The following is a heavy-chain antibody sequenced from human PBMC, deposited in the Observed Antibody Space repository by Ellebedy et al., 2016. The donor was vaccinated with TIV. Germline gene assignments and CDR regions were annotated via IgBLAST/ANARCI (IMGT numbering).Heavy chain of an antibody. J-gene: IGHJ4*02. CDR1: GYTFTGYA. D-gene: IGHD3-22*01. CDR3: ARGYCHDRSGYIVDQ. CDR2: ISGYNGHT. Sequence: AASVKVSCKASGYTFTGYAITWVRQAPGQGLEWMGWISGYNGHTNYAQNLQGRVTMTTDTSTSTAYMELRSLRSDDTAVYYCARGYCHDRSGYIVDQWGQGTLVTVSS. V-gene: IGHV1-18*01.